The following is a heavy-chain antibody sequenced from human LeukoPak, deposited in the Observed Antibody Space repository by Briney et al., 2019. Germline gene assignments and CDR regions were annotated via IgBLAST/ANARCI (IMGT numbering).Heavy chain of an antibody. J-gene: IGHJ4*02. Sequence: GASVKVSCKASGYTFTGYYMHWVRQAPGQGLEWMGWINPNSGGTNYAQKFQGRVTMTRDTSISTAYMELSRLRSDDTAVYYCARDIVRATTNFDYWGQGTLVTVSS. CDR1: GYTFTGYY. V-gene: IGHV1-2*02. D-gene: IGHD1-26*01. CDR3: ARDIVRATTNFDY. CDR2: INPNSGGT.